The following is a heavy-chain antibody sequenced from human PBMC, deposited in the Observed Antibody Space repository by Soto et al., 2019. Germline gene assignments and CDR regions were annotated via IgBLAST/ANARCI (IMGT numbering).Heavy chain of an antibody. V-gene: IGHV1-2*04. D-gene: IGHD4-17*01. J-gene: IGHJ4*02. CDR3: ASSAVTYYLGY. Sequence: VRQAPGQGLEWMGWINPNSGGTNYAQKFQGWVTMTRDTSISTAYMELSRLRSDDTAVYYCASSAVTYYLGYWAQGSLFIVSS. CDR2: INPNSGGT.